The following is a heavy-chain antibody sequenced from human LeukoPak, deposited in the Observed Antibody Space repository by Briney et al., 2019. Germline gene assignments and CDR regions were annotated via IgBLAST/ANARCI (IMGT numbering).Heavy chain of an antibody. CDR3: ARDLGYLSGWLTFYYYGMDV. D-gene: IGHD6-19*01. CDR2: ISSGGDYT. Sequence: GGSLRLSCAASGFTFNNYAMSWVRQAPGRGPEWVSAISSGGDYTNSADSVKGRFTIFRDNAKNSLYLQMSSLRAEDTAVYFCARDLGYLSGWLTFYYYGMDVWGQGTTVTVSS. V-gene: IGHV3-21*01. J-gene: IGHJ6*02. CDR1: GFTFNNYA.